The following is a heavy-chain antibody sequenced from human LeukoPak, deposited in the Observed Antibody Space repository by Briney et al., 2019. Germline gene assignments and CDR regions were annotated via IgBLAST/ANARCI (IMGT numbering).Heavy chain of an antibody. J-gene: IGHJ4*02. D-gene: IGHD6-13*01. CDR1: GFTFSSHS. Sequence: TGGSLRLSCAASGFTFSSHSLMWVRQAPGKGLEWVSSISPDSGYIYYADSVKVRFTISRDNAENSLFLQMNSLGAEDTAVYYCAPFSAVTHYYFDYWGQGTLVTVSS. CDR3: APFSAVTHYYFDY. CDR2: ISPDSGYI. V-gene: IGHV3-21*01.